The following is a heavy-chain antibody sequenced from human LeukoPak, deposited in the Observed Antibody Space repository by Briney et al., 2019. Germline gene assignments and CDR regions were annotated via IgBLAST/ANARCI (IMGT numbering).Heavy chain of an antibody. J-gene: IGHJ5*02. V-gene: IGHV3-74*01. CDR2: INSGGSST. Sequence: GGSLRLSCAVSGFTFSSYWMHWVRQAPGKGLVWVSRINSGGSSTSYADSVKGRFTISRDNAENSLHLQMDSLRAEDTAVYYCAREFKSGYGMWAWGQGTLVTVSS. CDR3: AREFKSGYGMWA. D-gene: IGHD5-18*01. CDR1: GFTFSSYW.